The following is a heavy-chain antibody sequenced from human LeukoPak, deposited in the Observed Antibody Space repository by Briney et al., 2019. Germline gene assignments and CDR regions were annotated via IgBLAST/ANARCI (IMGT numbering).Heavy chain of an antibody. J-gene: IGHJ5*02. V-gene: IGHV1-2*02. CDR3: ARYTGYSSGWYEETYNWFDP. Sequence: ASVKVSCKTSGYTFTGYYTHWVRQAPGQGLEWMGWINPNSGGTNYAQKFQGRVTMTRDTSISTAYMELSRLRSDDTAVYYRARYTGYSSGWYEETYNWFDPWGQGTLVTVSS. D-gene: IGHD6-19*01. CDR2: INPNSGGT. CDR1: GYTFTGYY.